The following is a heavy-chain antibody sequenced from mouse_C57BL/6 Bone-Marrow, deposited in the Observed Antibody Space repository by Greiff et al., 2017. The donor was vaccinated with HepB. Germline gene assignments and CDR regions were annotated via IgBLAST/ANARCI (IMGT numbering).Heavy chain of an antibody. D-gene: IGHD1-1*01. V-gene: IGHV1-18*01. J-gene: IGHJ4*01. CDR2: INPNNGGT. CDR3: ARPIYSGSTMDY. CDR1: GYTFTDYN. Sequence: EVMLVESGPELVKPGASVKIPCKASGYTFTDYNMDWVKQSHGKSLEWIGDINPNNGGTIYNQKFKGKATLTVDKSSSTAYMELRSLTSEDTAVYYCARPIYSGSTMDYWGQGTSLTVSS.